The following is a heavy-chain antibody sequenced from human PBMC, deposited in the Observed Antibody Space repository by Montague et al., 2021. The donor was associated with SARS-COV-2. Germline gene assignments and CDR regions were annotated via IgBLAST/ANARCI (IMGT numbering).Heavy chain of an antibody. CDR3: ARVGRGSSWYEVAFDI. V-gene: IGHV4-59*01. CDR1: GGSISRYS. CDR2: IYNSGST. J-gene: IGHJ3*02. Sequence: SETLSLTCTVSGGSISRYSWTWIRQPPGKGLEWIGYIYNSGSTNYNPSLTSRVTISVDTSKSQSSLKLSSVAAADTAVYYCARVGRGSSWYEVAFDIWGQGTMVTVSA. D-gene: IGHD6-13*01.